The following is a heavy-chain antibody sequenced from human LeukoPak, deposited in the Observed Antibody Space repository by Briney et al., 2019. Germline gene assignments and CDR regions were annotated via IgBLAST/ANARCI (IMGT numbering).Heavy chain of an antibody. D-gene: IGHD6-13*01. Sequence: PSETLSLTCTVSGGSISSGDYYWSWIRQPPGKGLEWIGYIYYSGSTYYNLSLKSRVTISVDTSKNQFSLKLSSVTAADTAVYYCASTLAAAGAPRSFDYWGQGTLVTVSS. J-gene: IGHJ4*02. V-gene: IGHV4-30-4*01. CDR3: ASTLAAAGAPRSFDY. CDR1: GGSISSGDYY. CDR2: IYYSGST.